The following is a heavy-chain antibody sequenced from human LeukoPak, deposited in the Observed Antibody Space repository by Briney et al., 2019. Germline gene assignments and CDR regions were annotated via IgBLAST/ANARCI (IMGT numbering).Heavy chain of an antibody. CDR1: GYTFTGYY. CDR2: INPNSGGT. V-gene: IGHV1-2*02. CDR3: ARVQWLRERKNFDY. J-gene: IGHJ4*02. D-gene: IGHD6-19*01. Sequence: GASVKVSCKASGYTFTGYYMHWVRQAPGQGLEWMGWINPNSGGTNYAQKFQGRVTMTRDTSISTAYMELSRLRSDDTAVYYCARVQWLRERKNFDYWGQGTLVTVSS.